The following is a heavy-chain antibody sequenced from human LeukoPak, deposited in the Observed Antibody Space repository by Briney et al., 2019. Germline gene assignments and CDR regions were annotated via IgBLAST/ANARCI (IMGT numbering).Heavy chain of an antibody. CDR2: ISSSSSYI. J-gene: IGHJ4*02. D-gene: IGHD3-22*01. CDR3: ARDRDSSGSPTFDA. Sequence: GGSLRLSWAASGFTFISYSMNWVRQAPGKGLEWVSSISSSSSYIYYADSVKGRFTISRDNAKNSLYLQMNSLRAEDTAVYYCARDRDSSGSPTFDAWGQGTLVTVSS. CDR1: GFTFISYS. V-gene: IGHV3-21*01.